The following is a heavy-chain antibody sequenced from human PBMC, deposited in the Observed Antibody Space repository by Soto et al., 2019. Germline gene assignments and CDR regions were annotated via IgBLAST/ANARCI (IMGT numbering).Heavy chain of an antibody. CDR2: IYTSGST. D-gene: IGHD2-2*01. V-gene: IGHV4-4*07. CDR3: ARACSSNSCYDVFDY. CDR1: GGPISSYY. J-gene: IGHJ4*02. Sequence: PSETLSLTCTVSGGPISSYYWSWIWQPAGKGLEWIGRIYTSGSTNYNPSLKSRVTMSVDTSKNQFSLKLSSVTAADTAVYYCARACSSNSCYDVFDYWGQGTLVTVSS.